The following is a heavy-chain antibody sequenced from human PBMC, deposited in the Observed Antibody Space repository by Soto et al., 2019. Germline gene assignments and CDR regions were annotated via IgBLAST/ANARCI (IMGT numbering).Heavy chain of an antibody. D-gene: IGHD2-8*01. V-gene: IGHV3-53*01. CDR1: GFTVSSNY. CDR3: AKARCTTSNCYVPDY. CDR2: IYSGGST. Sequence: GGSLRLSCAASGFTVSSNYMSWVRQAPGKGLEWVSVIYSGGSTYYADSVKGRFTISRHNSKNTLYLQMNSLRAEDTAVYYCAKARCTTSNCYVPDYWGQGTLVTVSS. J-gene: IGHJ4*02.